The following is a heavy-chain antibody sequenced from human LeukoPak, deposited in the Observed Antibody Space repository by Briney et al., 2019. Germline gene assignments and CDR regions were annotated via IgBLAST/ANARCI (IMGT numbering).Heavy chain of an antibody. CDR3: ARPSFTSSWYNFAFDI. D-gene: IGHD6-13*01. CDR1: GYTFTSYY. CDR2: INPSGGST. V-gene: IGHV1-46*01. Sequence: GASVKVSCKASGYTFTSYYMHWVRQAPGQGLEWMGIINPSGGSTSYAQKFQGRVTMTRDTSTSTVYMELSSLRSEDTAVYYCARPSFTSSWYNFAFDIWGQGTMVTVSS. J-gene: IGHJ3*02.